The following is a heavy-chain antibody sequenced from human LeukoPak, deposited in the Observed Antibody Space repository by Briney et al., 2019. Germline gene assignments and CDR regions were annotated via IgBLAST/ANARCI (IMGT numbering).Heavy chain of an antibody. D-gene: IGHD2-15*01. CDR1: GGSITSYY. CDR3: AGERTLGYCSGGSRYSYYYYYMDV. J-gene: IGHJ6*03. Sequence: PSETLSLTCAVSGGSITSYYWSWIRQVPGKGLEWIGYVYYSGTTNYNPSLKSRVTMSVDTSKNQFSLKLSSVTAADTAVYYCAGERTLGYCSGGSRYSYYYYYMDVWGKGTTVTISS. CDR2: VYYSGTT. V-gene: IGHV4-59*12.